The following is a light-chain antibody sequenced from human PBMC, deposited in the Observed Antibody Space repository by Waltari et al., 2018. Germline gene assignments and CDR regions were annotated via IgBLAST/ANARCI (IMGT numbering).Light chain of an antibody. J-gene: IGLJ2*01. CDR1: RSNIWAASH. CDR2: GNN. Sequence: QSVLTQPPSVSGAPAQMVTISCPGTRSNIWAASHVHWDQVLPVTAPKLLIFGNNNGPSGGPDRFSGAKSGTSASLAITGLQAEDEADDYCQSYDSSLTASVFGGGTKLTVL. CDR3: QSYDSSLTASV. V-gene: IGLV1-40*01.